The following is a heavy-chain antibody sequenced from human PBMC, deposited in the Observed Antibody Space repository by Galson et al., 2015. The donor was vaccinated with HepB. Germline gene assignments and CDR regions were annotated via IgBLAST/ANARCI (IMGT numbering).Heavy chain of an antibody. CDR2: IWYDGSNK. Sequence: SLRLSCAASGFTFSSYGMHWVRQAPGKGLEWVAVIWYDGSNKYYADSVKGRFTISRDNSKNTLYLQMNSLRAEDTAVYYCAREGEQWLVGNWFDPWGQGTLVTVSS. J-gene: IGHJ5*02. CDR3: AREGEQWLVGNWFDP. D-gene: IGHD6-19*01. CDR1: GFTFSSYG. V-gene: IGHV3-33*08.